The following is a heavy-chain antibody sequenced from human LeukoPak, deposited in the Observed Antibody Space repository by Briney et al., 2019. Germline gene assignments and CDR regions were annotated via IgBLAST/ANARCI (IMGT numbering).Heavy chain of an antibody. CDR1: GYTFTNYD. CDR2: MNPNSGNT. CDR3: ARGLRREQQLLRAFDY. V-gene: IGHV1-8*01. J-gene: IGHJ4*02. D-gene: IGHD6-13*01. Sequence: APVKVSCKASGYTFTNYDFNWVRQASGQGLEWMGWMNPNSGNTGSAQKFQGRVTMTSNTSISTAYMELSSLRSEDTAVYYCARGLRREQQLLRAFDYWGQGTPVTVSS.